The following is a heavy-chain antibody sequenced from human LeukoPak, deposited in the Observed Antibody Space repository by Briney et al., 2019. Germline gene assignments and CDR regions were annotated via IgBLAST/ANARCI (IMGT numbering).Heavy chain of an antibody. CDR3: ARAGGDFWSGYEDY. D-gene: IGHD3-3*01. J-gene: IGHJ4*02. CDR1: GYSISSGYY. Sequence: PSETLSLTCTVSGYSISSGYYWGWIRQPPGKGQEWIGSIYHSGSTYYNPSLKSRVTISVDTSKNQFSLKLSSLTAADTAVYYCARAGGDFWSGYEDYWGQGTLVTVSS. V-gene: IGHV4-38-2*02. CDR2: IYHSGST.